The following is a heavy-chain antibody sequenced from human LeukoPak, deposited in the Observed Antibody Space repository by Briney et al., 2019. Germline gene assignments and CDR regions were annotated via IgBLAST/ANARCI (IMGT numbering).Heavy chain of an antibody. CDR2: INHSGST. CDR1: GGSFSGYY. J-gene: IGHJ4*02. Sequence: SETLSLTSAVYGGSFSGYYWSWIRQPPGKGLEWIGEINHSGSTNYNPSLKSRVTISVDTSKNQFSLKLSSVTAADTAVYYCARGYWVVPAALDYWGQGTLVTVSS. CDR3: ARGYWVVPAALDY. V-gene: IGHV4-34*01. D-gene: IGHD2-2*01.